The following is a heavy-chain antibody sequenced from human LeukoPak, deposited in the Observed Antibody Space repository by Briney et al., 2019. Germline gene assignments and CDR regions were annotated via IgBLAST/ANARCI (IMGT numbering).Heavy chain of an antibody. D-gene: IGHD5-18*01. CDR3: ARDRIQSYYYYYMDV. V-gene: IGHV4-4*07. CDR2: IYTSGST. CDR1: GGSISSYY. J-gene: IGHJ6*03. Sequence: PSETLSLTCTVSGGSISSYYWSWIRQPAGKGLEWIGRIYTSGSTNYNPSLKSRVTMSVDTSKNQFSLKLSSVTAADTAVYYCARDRIQSYYYYYMDVWGKGTTVTVSS.